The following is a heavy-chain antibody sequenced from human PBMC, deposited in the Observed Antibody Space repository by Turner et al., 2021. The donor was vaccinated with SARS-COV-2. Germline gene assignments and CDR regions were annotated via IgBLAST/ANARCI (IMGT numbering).Heavy chain of an antibody. V-gene: IGHV4-59*01. CDR1: GGSISSYY. D-gene: IGHD5-12*01. Sequence: LSLTCTVSGGSISSYYWSWIRQPPGKGLEWIGYIYYSGSTNYNPSLTSRVTISVDTSKNQFSLKLSSVTAADMTVYYCARSPGWLQFNLNWFDPWGQGTLVTVSS. CDR3: ARSPGWLQFNLNWFDP. J-gene: IGHJ5*02. CDR2: IYYSGST.